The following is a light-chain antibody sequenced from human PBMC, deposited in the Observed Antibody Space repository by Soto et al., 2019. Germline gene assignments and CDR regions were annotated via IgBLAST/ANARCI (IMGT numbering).Light chain of an antibody. Sequence: EIVLTQSPATLSLSPGERATLSCRASQSVSSYLAWYQQKPGKAPRLLIYDASNRATGIPARFSGRGSGTDFSLTISSLEPEDFAVYYCQQRSNWPLTFGGGTKVEIK. CDR3: QQRSNWPLT. CDR1: QSVSSY. J-gene: IGKJ4*01. V-gene: IGKV3-11*01. CDR2: DAS.